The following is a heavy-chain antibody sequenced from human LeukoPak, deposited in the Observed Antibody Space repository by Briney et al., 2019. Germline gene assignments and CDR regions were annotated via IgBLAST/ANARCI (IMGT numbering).Heavy chain of an antibody. CDR1: GFTFSSYA. V-gene: IGHV3-30-3*01. CDR3: AREDIVVVPAGMPPGVDY. J-gene: IGHJ4*02. Sequence: GGSLRLSCAASGFTFSSYAMHWVRQAPGKGLEWVAVISYGGSNKYYADSVKGRFTISRDNSKNTLYLQMNSLRAEDTAVYYCAREDIVVVPAGMPPGVDYWGQGTLVTVSS. D-gene: IGHD2-2*01. CDR2: ISYGGSNK.